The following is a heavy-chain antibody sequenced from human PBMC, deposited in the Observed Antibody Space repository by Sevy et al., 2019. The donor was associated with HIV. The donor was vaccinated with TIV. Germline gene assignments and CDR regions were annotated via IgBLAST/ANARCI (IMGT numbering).Heavy chain of an antibody. D-gene: IGHD1-26*01. CDR2: IYYSGST. CDR1: GGSISSYY. V-gene: IGHV4-59*01. J-gene: IGHJ6*02. CDR3: AAQGHSGYYYYYGMDV. Sequence: SETLSLTCTVSGGSISSYYWSWIRQPPGKGLEWIGYIYYSGSTNYNPSHKSRVTIYVDTSTNQYSLKLSSVTAADTAVYYCAAQGHSGYYYYYGMDVWGQGTTVTVSS.